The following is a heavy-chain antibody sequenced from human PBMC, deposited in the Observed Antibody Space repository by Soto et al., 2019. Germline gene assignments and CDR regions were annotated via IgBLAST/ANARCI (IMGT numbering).Heavy chain of an antibody. Sequence: QVQLVESGGDLVKPGGSLRLSCAASGYTFSDYYLSWIRQAPGKGLEWISYIDTSSTKIYYADSVKGWFTISRDNGKNSLFLEMNSLRVEDTAVYFCASHYDLWSGYLSPVDYWGQGTLVTVSS. CDR2: IDTSSTKI. D-gene: IGHD3-3*01. V-gene: IGHV3-11*01. J-gene: IGHJ4*02. CDR3: ASHYDLWSGYLSPVDY. CDR1: GYTFSDYY.